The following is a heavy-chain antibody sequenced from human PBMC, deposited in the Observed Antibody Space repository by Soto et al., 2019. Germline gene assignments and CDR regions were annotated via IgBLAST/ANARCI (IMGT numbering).Heavy chain of an antibody. Sequence: DVQLLESGGGLVQPGGSLRLSCAASGFTFRSYAMSWVRQAPGKGLAWVSGISGSGISTHYADSVKGRFTVSRDNSKTTLYLQTNSLRAEDTAVYNCAKEPVGPDWYFDLWGRGTLVTVSS. CDR3: AKEPVGPDWYFDL. V-gene: IGHV3-23*01. CDR2: ISGSGIST. CDR1: GFTFRSYA. J-gene: IGHJ2*01.